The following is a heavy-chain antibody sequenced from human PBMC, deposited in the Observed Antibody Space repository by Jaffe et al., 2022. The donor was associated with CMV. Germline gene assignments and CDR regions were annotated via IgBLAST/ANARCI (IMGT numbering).Heavy chain of an antibody. CDR1: GLSLSTGGVG. CDR2: IHWGEDN. V-gene: IGHV2-5*02. D-gene: IGHD1-1*01. Sequence: QITLKESGPTLVKPRETLTLTCTVSGLSLSTGGVGVGWIRQPPGKALEWLVLIHWGEDNRHNPSLRDRLSITKDTPKNQVVLTMTDMDPVDTGTYYCALTRTGVFDYWGQGTLVTVSS. CDR3: ALTRTGVFDY. J-gene: IGHJ4*02.